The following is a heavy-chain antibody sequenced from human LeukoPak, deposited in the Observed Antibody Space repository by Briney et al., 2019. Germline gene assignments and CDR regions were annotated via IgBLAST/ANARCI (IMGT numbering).Heavy chain of an antibody. CDR3: ARVGYEYSNRINWFDP. CDR1: GYTFTSYG. CDR2: ISAYNGNT. J-gene: IGHJ5*02. Sequence: ASVKVSCKASGYTFTSYGISWVRQAPGQGLEWMGWISAYNGNTNYAQKLQGRVTMTTDTSTSTAYMELRSLRSDDTAVYYCARVGYEYSNRINWFDPWGQGTLVTVSS. V-gene: IGHV1-18*01. D-gene: IGHD6-6*01.